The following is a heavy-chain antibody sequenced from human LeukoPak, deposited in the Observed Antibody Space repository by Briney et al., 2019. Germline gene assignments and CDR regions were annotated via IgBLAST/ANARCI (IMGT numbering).Heavy chain of an antibody. CDR3: TRAAFHYYYYMDV. D-gene: IGHD6-13*01. CDR2: IYHSGIT. V-gene: IGHV4-38-2*01. Sequence: PSETLSLTCAVSGYSISSGYYWGWIRQSPGKGLEWIGSIYHSGITYYKPSLKSRVSISVDTSKNQSSLTLSSVTAADTAVYYCTRAAFHYYYYMDVWGKGTTVTVSS. J-gene: IGHJ6*03. CDR1: GYSISSGYY.